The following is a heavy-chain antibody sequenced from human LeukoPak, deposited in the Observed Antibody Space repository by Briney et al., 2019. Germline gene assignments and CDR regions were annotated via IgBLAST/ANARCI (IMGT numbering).Heavy chain of an antibody. Sequence: SETLSLTCTVSGDSISSGDYYWSWIRQPAGKGLEWIGRISSSGSTNYNPSLKSRVTISVDTSKNQFSLKLSSVTAADTAVYYCARSARIAGFDYWGQGTLVTVSS. D-gene: IGHD6-13*01. CDR1: GDSISSGDYY. V-gene: IGHV4-61*02. CDR3: ARSARIAGFDY. J-gene: IGHJ4*02. CDR2: ISSSGST.